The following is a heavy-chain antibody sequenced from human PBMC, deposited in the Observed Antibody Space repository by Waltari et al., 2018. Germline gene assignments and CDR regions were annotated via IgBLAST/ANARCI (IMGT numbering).Heavy chain of an antibody. J-gene: IGHJ4*02. Sequence: EVQLVESGGGLVQPGGSLRLSCAASGFTFSSYWMSWVRQAPGQGLEWVANIKQDGSEKYYVDSVKGRFTISRDNAKNSLYLQMNSLRAEDTAVYYCARDSPAIVVVPAAIQGFFDYWGQGTLVTVSS. D-gene: IGHD2-2*02. V-gene: IGHV3-7*01. CDR2: IKQDGSEK. CDR3: ARDSPAIVVVPAAIQGFFDY. CDR1: GFTFSSYW.